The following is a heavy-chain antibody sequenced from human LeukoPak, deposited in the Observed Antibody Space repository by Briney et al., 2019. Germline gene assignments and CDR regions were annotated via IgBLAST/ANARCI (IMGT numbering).Heavy chain of an antibody. CDR3: ARDRADSSGWFNYWYFAL. Sequence: PSETLSLTCAVYGGSFSGYYWSWIRQPPGKGLEWIGEINHSGSTNYNPSLKSRVTISVDTSKNQFSLKLSSVTAADTAVYYCARDRADSSGWFNYWYFALWGRGTLVTVSS. J-gene: IGHJ2*01. CDR2: INHSGST. D-gene: IGHD6-19*01. V-gene: IGHV4-34*01. CDR1: GGSFSGYY.